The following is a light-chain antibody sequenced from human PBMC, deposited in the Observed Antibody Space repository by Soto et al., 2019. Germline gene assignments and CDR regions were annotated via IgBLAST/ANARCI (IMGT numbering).Light chain of an antibody. J-gene: IGKJ2*01. Sequence: EIVLTQSPGTLSLSPGERATLSCRASQSVSSSYLAWYQQKPGLAPRLLIYGASIRATGIPDRFSGSGSGAEFTLTISRLEPEDFAVYYCQQYGSSPRTFGQGTKLEIK. CDR3: QQYGSSPRT. CDR1: QSVSSSY. CDR2: GAS. V-gene: IGKV3-20*01.